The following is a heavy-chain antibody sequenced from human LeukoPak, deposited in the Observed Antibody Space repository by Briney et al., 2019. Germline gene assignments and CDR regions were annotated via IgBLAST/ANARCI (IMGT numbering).Heavy chain of an antibody. CDR3: TTDCAAFGETLFDY. J-gene: IGHJ4*02. CDR1: GIPFSHAW. D-gene: IGHD3-10*01. CDR2: IKSKSDGETA. Sequence: GGSLRLSCVASGIPFSHAWMSWVRQAPGQGLEWVARIKSKSDGETAAYSAPGKGRFTTSRDVSENTVYLQMNSLKPEDTAVYFCTTDCAAFGETLFDYWGQGTLVTVSS. V-gene: IGHV3-15*01.